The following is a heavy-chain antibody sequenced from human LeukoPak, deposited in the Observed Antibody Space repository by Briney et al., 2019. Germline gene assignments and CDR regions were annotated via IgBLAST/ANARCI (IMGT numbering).Heavy chain of an antibody. CDR3: AKDRIIAAAGTPFDY. CDR2: IYSGGST. D-gene: IGHD6-13*01. V-gene: IGHV3-66*01. CDR1: GFTVSSNY. Sequence: GGSLRLSCAASGFTVSSNYMSWVRQAPGKGLEWVSLIYSGGSTYYADSVKGRFTISRDNSKNTLYLQMNSLRAEDTAVYYCAKDRIIAAAGTPFDYWGQGTLVTVSS. J-gene: IGHJ4*02.